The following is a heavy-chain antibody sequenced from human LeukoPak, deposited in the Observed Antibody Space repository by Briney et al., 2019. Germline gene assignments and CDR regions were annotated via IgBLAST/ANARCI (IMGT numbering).Heavy chain of an antibody. CDR3: ASLTSSWVRDYFAS. V-gene: IGHV3-48*03. J-gene: IGHJ4*02. Sequence: GRSLRLSCAASGFIFSNYEMNWVRQAPGKGLEWVLCISSTGSTIYYADSVKGRFTISRDNAKNSLYLQMNSLRAEDTAVYYCASLTSSWVRDYFASWGQGTLVTVSS. CDR1: GFIFSNYE. CDR2: ISSTGSTI. D-gene: IGHD6-13*01.